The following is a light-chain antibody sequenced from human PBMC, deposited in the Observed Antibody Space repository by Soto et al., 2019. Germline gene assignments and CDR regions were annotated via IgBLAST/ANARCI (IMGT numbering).Light chain of an antibody. J-gene: IGKJ1*01. Sequence: EIVLTQSPGTLSLSPGERATLSCRASQSVSSSYLAWYQQKPGQAPRLLIYGASSRVTGIPDRFSGSGSGTDFTLTINRLEPEDFAVYYCQQYGSSRTFGQGTKVEIK. CDR1: QSVSSSY. V-gene: IGKV3-20*01. CDR2: GAS. CDR3: QQYGSSRT.